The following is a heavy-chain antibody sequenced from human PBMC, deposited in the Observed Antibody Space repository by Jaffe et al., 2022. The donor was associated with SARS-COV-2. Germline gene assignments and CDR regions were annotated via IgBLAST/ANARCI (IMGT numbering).Heavy chain of an antibody. V-gene: IGHV4-61*02. J-gene: IGHJ6*02. CDR2: LSSSGSS. D-gene: IGHD1-26*01. Sequence: QVQLQESGPGLVKPSQTLSLTCTVSGDSINSDIYYWAWIRQSAGKGLEWIGRLSSSGSSNYNPSLRSRITISVDTSKNQFSLEVRSVTAADTAVYYCARDPSVRSPGAHMDVWGQGTTVTVSS. CDR1: GDSINSDIYY. CDR3: ARDPSVRSPGAHMDV.